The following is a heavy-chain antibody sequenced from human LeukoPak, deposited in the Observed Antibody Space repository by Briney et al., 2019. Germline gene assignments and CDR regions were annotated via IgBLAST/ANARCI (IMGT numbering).Heavy chain of an antibody. Sequence: GGSLRLSCAASGFTFSSYAMHWVRQAPGKGLEWVAVISYDGSNKYYADSVKGRFTISRDDSKNTLYLQMNSLRAEDTAVYYCARAESSFLGATMGAFDIWGQGTMVTVSS. CDR3: ARAESSFLGATMGAFDI. V-gene: IGHV3-30*03. J-gene: IGHJ3*02. D-gene: IGHD1-26*01. CDR1: GFTFSSYA. CDR2: ISYDGSNK.